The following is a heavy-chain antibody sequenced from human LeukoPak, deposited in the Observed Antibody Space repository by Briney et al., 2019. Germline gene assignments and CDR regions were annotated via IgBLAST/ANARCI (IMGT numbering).Heavy chain of an antibody. CDR2: ISGSGGST. CDR3: ARDTGSMAARFFDN. Sequence: GGSLRLSCAGSGFIFTDYWVDWVRQASGKGLEWVSAISGSGGSTYYADSVKGRFTISRDNSKNTLYLQMNSLRAEDTAVYYCARDTGSMAARFFDNWGQGTLVTVSS. CDR1: GFIFTDYW. V-gene: IGHV3-23*01. D-gene: IGHD2-8*02. J-gene: IGHJ4*02.